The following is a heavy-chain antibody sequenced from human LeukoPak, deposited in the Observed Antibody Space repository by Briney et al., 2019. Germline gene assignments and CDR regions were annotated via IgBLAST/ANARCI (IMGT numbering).Heavy chain of an antibody. V-gene: IGHV3-30*14. CDR2: ISYDGGYK. CDR1: GFTFSSFA. CDR3: AREPETYYYYYMDV. Sequence: GGSLRLSCGASGFTFSSFAMHWVRQAPGKGLEWVTIISYDGGYKYYADSVKGRFTISRDNSKNTLYLQMNSLRPEDTAVYYCAREPETYYYYYMDVWGEGTTVTVSS. J-gene: IGHJ6*03.